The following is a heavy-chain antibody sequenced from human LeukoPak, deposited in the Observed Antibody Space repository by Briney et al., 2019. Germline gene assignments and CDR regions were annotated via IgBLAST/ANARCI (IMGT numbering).Heavy chain of an antibody. Sequence: PGGSLRLSCAASGFTFGDYAIHWVRQAPGKGLEWVSLIGGDATTTCYADSVKGRFTISRDNGKNSLYLQMNSLRIEDTALYYCARDSGFDWLLSPWGQGTLVTVSS. J-gene: IGHJ4*02. CDR3: ARDSGFDWLLSP. V-gene: IGHV3-43*02. CDR1: GFTFGDYA. D-gene: IGHD3-9*01. CDR2: IGGDATTT.